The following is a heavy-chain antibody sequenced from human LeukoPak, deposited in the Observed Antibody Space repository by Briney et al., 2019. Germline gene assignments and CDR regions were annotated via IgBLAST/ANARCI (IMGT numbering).Heavy chain of an antibody. CDR1: GFTFSSYS. J-gene: IGHJ4*02. V-gene: IGHV3-21*01. CDR2: ISSSSGYI. D-gene: IGHD5-12*01. Sequence: GGSLRLSCAASGFTFSSYSMNWVRQAPGKGLEWVSSISSSSGYIYYADSVKGRFTISRDNAKNSLYLQMNSLRAEDTAVYYCARESGSNARDYWGQGTLVTVSS. CDR3: ARESGSNARDY.